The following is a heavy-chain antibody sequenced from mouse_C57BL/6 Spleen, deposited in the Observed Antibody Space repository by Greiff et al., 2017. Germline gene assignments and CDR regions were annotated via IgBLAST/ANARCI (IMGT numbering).Heavy chain of an antibody. CDR1: GYSFTDYN. V-gene: IGHV1-39*01. D-gene: IGHD1-1*01. CDR3: AGHYYGTLYYAMDY. CDR2: INPNYGTT. Sequence: VQLQQSGPELVKPGASVKISCKASGYSFTDYNMNWVKQSNGKSLEWIGVINPNYGTTSYNQKFKGKATLTVDQSSSTAYMQLNSLTSEDSAVYYSAGHYYGTLYYAMDYWGQGTSVTVSS. J-gene: IGHJ4*01.